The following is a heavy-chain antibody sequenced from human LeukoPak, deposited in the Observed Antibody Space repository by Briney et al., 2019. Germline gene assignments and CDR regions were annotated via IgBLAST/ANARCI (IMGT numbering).Heavy chain of an antibody. CDR3: ARDSVATPYLLDY. CDR2: ISSSSSYI. CDR1: GFTFSSYS. J-gene: IGHJ4*02. Sequence: GGSLRPSCAASGFTFSSYSMSWVRQAPGKGLEWVSSISSSSSYIYYADSVKGQFTISRDNAKNSLYLQMNSLRAEDTAVYYCARDSVATPYLLDYWGQGTLVTVSS. D-gene: IGHD5-12*01. V-gene: IGHV3-21*01.